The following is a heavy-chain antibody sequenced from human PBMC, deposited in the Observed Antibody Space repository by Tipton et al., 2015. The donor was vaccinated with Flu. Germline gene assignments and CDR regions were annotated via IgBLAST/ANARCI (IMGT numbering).Heavy chain of an antibody. V-gene: IGHV1-8*01. CDR2: MSPNTGNT. CDR3: ARGGDDSGDAFDI. CDR1: GYTFTNYD. Sequence: QLVQSGAEVRKPGASVKVSCKASGYTFTNYDINWVRQATGQGLEWMGWMSPNTGNTGYAQKFQGRVTMTRDTSISTAFMELSSLRSDDTAMYYCARGGDDSGDAFDIWGQGTLVTVSS. J-gene: IGHJ3*02. D-gene: IGHD2-21*02.